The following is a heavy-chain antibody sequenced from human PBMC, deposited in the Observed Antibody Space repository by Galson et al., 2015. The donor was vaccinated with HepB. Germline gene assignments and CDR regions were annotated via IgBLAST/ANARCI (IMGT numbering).Heavy chain of an antibody. D-gene: IGHD2-15*01. Sequence: SLRLSCAASGFTFRSHGMHWVRQAPGKGLEWVAIIWYDGSDSYYTDSVRGRFTISRDNFKNTLSLQMNSLRPEDTAVYYCAREDIPDRAYFFDYWGQGTLVTVSS. CDR3: AREDIPDRAYFFDY. J-gene: IGHJ4*02. V-gene: IGHV3-33*01. CDR2: IWYDGSDS. CDR1: GFTFRSHG.